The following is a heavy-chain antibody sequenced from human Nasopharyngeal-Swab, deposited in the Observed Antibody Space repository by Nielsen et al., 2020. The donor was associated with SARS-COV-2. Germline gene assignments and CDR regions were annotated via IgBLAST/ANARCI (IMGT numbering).Heavy chain of an antibody. D-gene: IGHD3-22*01. CDR3: ARVTSSGYRGYFQH. J-gene: IGHJ1*01. CDR2: IYYSGST. Sequence: SCTVSGGSISSGGYYWSWIRQHPGKGLEWIGYIYYSGSTYYNPSLKSRVTISVDTSKNQFSLKLSSVTAADTAVYYCARVTSSGYRGYFQHWGQGTLVTVSS. V-gene: IGHV4-31*02. CDR1: GGSISSGGYY.